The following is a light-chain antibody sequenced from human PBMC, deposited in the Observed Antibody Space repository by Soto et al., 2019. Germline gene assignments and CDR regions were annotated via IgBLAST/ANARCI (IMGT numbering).Light chain of an antibody. CDR3: CSYAGGTSVV. J-gene: IGLJ2*01. CDR2: EDI. V-gene: IGLV2-23*01. CDR1: SSDVGRYSL. Sequence: QSALTQPASVSGSPGQSITISCTGTSSDVGRYSLVSWYQQHPGKAPKHMIYEDIARPSGVSHRFSGSKSGNTASLKISGLQTEDEADYCCCSYAGGTSVVFGGGTKLAVL.